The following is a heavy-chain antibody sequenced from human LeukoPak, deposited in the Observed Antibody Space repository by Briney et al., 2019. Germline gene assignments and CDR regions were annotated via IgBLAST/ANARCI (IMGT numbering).Heavy chain of an antibody. CDR3: AKSLFPGRHRQADFDY. CDR2: IWHDGTNK. D-gene: IGHD2-15*01. J-gene: IGHJ4*02. CDR1: GITFNRYG. Sequence: GGSLRLSCAASGITFNRYGMHWVRQAPGKGLQWVTFIWHDGTNKYYVDSVKGRFTISRDNSKNTLYLHMNSLRAEDTAVYYCAKSLFPGRHRQADFDYWGQGTLVTVSS. V-gene: IGHV3-30*02.